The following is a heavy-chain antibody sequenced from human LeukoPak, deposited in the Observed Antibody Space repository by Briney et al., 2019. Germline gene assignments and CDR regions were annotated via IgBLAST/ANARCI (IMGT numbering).Heavy chain of an antibody. J-gene: IGHJ4*02. D-gene: IGHD3-16*02. Sequence: ASVKVSCKASGYTFTSYYMHWVRQAPGQGLEWMGIINPSGGSTSYAQKFQGRVTMTRDTSTSTVYMELSSLRSEDTAVDYCARDGPSGELSLHFDYWGQGTLVTVSS. V-gene: IGHV1-46*01. CDR3: ARDGPSGELSLHFDY. CDR2: INPSGGST. CDR1: GYTFTSYY.